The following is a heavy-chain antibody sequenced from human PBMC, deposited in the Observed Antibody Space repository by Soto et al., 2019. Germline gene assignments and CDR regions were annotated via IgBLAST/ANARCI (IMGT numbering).Heavy chain of an antibody. CDR2: INPNSGST. D-gene: IGHD6-19*01. CDR1: GYTFTSYY. CDR3: AQFWTAVAGTSTHHGDAFDL. Sequence: QVQLVQSGAEVKKPGASVKVSCKALGYTFTSYYIHWVRQAPGQGLEWMGIINPNSGSTTYTQKCQDRVNMTSDTSTSTFYMELSSLRSEDTALYYCAQFWTAVAGTSTHHGDAFDLWGQGTMVSVSS. J-gene: IGHJ3*01. V-gene: IGHV1-46*01.